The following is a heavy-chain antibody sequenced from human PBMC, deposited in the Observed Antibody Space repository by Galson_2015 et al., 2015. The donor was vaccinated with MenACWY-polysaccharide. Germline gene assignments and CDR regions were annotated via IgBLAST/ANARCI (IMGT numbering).Heavy chain of an antibody. CDR1: GFTFSGYE. J-gene: IGHJ3*01. D-gene: IGHD1-26*01. CDR2: ISESGDRI. CDR3: VREGSGSYEYDFDF. V-gene: IGHV3-48*03. Sequence: SLRLSCAASGFTFSGYEMHWVRQAPGKGLEWVSYISESGDRIFYADSVKGRFTMSRDNAENSLFLQIYSLRAEDTAVYYCVREGSGSYEYDFDFWGQGTMVTVSS.